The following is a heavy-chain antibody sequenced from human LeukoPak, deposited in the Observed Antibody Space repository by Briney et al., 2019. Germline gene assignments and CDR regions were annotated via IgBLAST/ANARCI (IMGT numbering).Heavy chain of an antibody. D-gene: IGHD3-22*01. V-gene: IGHV4-4*08. CDR2: IYHTGIT. CDR3: AGGVGITTSH. CDR1: GGSISSYF. J-gene: IGHJ4*02. Sequence: PSETLSLTCTVSGGSISSYFWNWIRQAPGKGLEWIGYIYHTGITNYNPSLRSRVTMSLDKPKSQFSLNLASVTAADTAIYYCAGGVGITTSHWGQGALVTVSS.